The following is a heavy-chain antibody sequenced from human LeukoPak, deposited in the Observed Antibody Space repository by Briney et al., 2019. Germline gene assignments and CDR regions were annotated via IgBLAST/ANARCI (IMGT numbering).Heavy chain of an antibody. J-gene: IGHJ3*02. CDR2: RSAYNGNT. CDR3: ASLKNYYDSSGYLVTDAFDI. D-gene: IGHD3-22*01. V-gene: IGHV1-18*01. CDR1: GYTFTNYG. Sequence: VASVKISCKASGYTFTNYGITWVRQAPGQGLEWMGWRSAYNGNTKYAQTLQGRVTMTTDTSTSTAYMELRSLKSDDTAVYYCASLKNYYDSSGYLVTDAFDIWGQGTMVTVSS.